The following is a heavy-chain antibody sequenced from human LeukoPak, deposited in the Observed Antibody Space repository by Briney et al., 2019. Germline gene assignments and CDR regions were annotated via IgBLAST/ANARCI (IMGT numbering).Heavy chain of an antibody. CDR3: AREREDYYDSSGYKT. V-gene: IGHV4-30-4*01. J-gene: IGHJ5*02. CDR2: IYYSGST. Sequence: SETLSLTCTVSGGSISSGDYYWSWIRQPPGKGLEWIGYIYYSGSTYYNPSLKSRVTISVDTSKNQFSLKLRSVTAADTAVYYCAREREDYYDSSGYKTWGQGTQVTVSS. D-gene: IGHD3-22*01. CDR1: GGSISSGDYY.